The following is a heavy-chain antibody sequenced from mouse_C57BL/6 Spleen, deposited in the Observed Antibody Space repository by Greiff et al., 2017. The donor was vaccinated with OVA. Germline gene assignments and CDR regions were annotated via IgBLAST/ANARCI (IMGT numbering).Heavy chain of an antibody. J-gene: IGHJ4*01. D-gene: IGHD1-1*01. V-gene: IGHV1-50*01. CDR2: IDPSDSYT. CDR1: GYTFTSYW. CDR3: YYYGSSYDAMDY. Sequence: VKLQQPGAELVKPGASVKLSCKASGYTFTSYWMQWVKQRPGQGLEWIGEIDPSDSYTNYNQKFKGKATLTVDTSSSTAYMQLSSLTSEDSAVYYCYYYGSSYDAMDYWGQGTSVTVSS.